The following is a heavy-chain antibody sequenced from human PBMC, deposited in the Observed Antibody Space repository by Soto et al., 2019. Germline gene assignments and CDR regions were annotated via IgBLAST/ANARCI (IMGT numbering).Heavy chain of an antibody. CDR1: GGTFSSYA. Sequence: GASVKVSCKASGGTFSSYAISWVRQAPGQGLEWMGGIIPIFGTANYAQKFQGRVTITADESTSTAYMELSSLRSEDTAVYYCATRGVDKQWLIYYFDYWGQGTLVTVSS. CDR3: ATRGVDKQWLIYYFDY. J-gene: IGHJ4*02. CDR2: IIPIFGTA. D-gene: IGHD6-19*01. V-gene: IGHV1-69*13.